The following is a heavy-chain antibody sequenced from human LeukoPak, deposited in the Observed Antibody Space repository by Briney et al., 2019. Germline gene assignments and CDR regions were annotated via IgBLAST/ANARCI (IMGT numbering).Heavy chain of an antibody. V-gene: IGHV3-53*05. CDR3: AKDLHSGWSFDY. CDR1: GFTVSSNY. Sequence: GGSLRLSCAASGFTVSSNYMSWVRQAPGKGLEWVSVIYSGGSTYYADSVKGRFTISRDNSKNTLYLQMNSLRVDDTAVYYCAKDLHSGWSFDYWGQGILVTVSS. D-gene: IGHD6-19*01. CDR2: IYSGGST. J-gene: IGHJ4*02.